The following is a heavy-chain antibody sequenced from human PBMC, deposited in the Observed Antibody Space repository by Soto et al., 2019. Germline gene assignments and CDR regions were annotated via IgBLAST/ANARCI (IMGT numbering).Heavy chain of an antibody. J-gene: IGHJ4*02. CDR1: GFTFSSYW. CDR2: TNPDGSSM. Sequence: LRLSCAASGFTFSSYWIHWVRQAPGKGLLWVSRTNPDGSSMGYADSVKGRFTISRDNAENTVYLQMDSLRAADTAVYYCARGPSGWLGFDHWGRGTLVTVSS. CDR3: ARGPSGWLGFDH. V-gene: IGHV3-74*01. D-gene: IGHD6-19*01.